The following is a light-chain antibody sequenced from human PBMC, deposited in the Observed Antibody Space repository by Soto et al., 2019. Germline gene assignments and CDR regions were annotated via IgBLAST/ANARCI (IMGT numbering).Light chain of an antibody. Sequence: DIQMTQSPSSLSSSVGDIFTITCRASQSISSYLNWYQQKPGKAPKLLIYAASSLQSGVPSRFSGSGSGTDFTLTISSLQPEDFATYYCQQSYSTPITFGQGTKVDIK. CDR3: QQSYSTPIT. J-gene: IGKJ1*01. CDR1: QSISSY. CDR2: AAS. V-gene: IGKV1-39*01.